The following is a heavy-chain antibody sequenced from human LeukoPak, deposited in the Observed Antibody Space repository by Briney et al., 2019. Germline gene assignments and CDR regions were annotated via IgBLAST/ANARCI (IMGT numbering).Heavy chain of an antibody. Sequence: SETLSLTCTVSGGSISSGSYYWSWIRQPAGKGLEWIGRIYTSGSTNYNPSLKSRVTISVDTSKNQFSLKLSSVTAADTAVYYCARQGGGFLRVYFDYWGQGILVTVSS. J-gene: IGHJ4*02. CDR3: ARQGGGFLRVYFDY. CDR1: GGSISSGSYY. V-gene: IGHV4-61*02. D-gene: IGHD6-13*01. CDR2: IYTSGST.